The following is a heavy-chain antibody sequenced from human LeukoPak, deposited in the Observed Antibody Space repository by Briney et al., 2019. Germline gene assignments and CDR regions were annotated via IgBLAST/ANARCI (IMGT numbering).Heavy chain of an antibody. J-gene: IGHJ4*02. V-gene: IGHV1-46*01. CDR2: INPSGGST. CDR1: GYTFTSYY. Sequence: ASVKVSCKASGYTFTSYYMHWVRQAPGQGLEWMGIINPSGGSTSYAQKFQGRVTMTRDTSTSTAYMELSSLRSEDTAVYYCARRVQLRLGELSLYDYWGQGTLVTVSS. D-gene: IGHD3-16*02. CDR3: ARRVQLRLGELSLYDY.